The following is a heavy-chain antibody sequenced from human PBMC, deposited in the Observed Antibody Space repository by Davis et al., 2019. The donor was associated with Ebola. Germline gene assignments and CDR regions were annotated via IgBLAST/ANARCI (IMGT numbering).Heavy chain of an antibody. Sequence: GESLKISCAASGFTFDDYAMHWVRQAPGKGLVWVSRIHSDGTSTIYTDSVKGRFTISRDNAKNSLYLQMNSLRAEDTAVYYCARSSSDWLFPFDYWGQGTLVTVSS. CDR3: ARSSSDWLFPFDY. CDR2: IHSDGTST. CDR1: GFTFDDYA. V-gene: IGHV3-74*01. J-gene: IGHJ4*02. D-gene: IGHD3-9*01.